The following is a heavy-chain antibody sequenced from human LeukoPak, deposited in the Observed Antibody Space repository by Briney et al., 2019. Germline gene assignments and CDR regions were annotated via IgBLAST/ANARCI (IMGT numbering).Heavy chain of an antibody. J-gene: IGHJ4*02. Sequence: GGSLRLSCAASGFTFSSYDMHWVRQATGKGLEWVSAIGTAGDTYYPGSVKGRFTISRENAKNSLYLQMNSLRAGDTAVYYCARAGYCSGGSCYPDYWGQGTLVTVSS. CDR1: GFTFSSYD. D-gene: IGHD2-15*01. CDR3: ARAGYCSGGSCYPDY. V-gene: IGHV3-13*01. CDR2: IGTAGDT.